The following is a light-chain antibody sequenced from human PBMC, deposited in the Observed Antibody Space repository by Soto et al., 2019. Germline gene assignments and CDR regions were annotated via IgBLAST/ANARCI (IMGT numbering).Light chain of an antibody. Sequence: EIVLTQSPGTLSLSPGERVTLSCRASQSVSSSYLAWYQQKPGQAPRVLIYGAATRATGIPDRFSGSGSGTDSTLTISRLEPEVFAEYFCQQYGTSPTFGGGTKVEIK. CDR2: GAA. V-gene: IGKV3-20*01. CDR1: QSVSSSY. CDR3: QQYGTSPT. J-gene: IGKJ4*01.